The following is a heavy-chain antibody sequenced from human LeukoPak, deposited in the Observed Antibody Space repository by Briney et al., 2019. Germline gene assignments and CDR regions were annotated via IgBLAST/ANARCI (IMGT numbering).Heavy chain of an antibody. J-gene: IGHJ4*02. CDR2: ISSSSSYI. V-gene: IGHV3-21*01. CDR3: ASKEERFGELSPFPPK. D-gene: IGHD3-10*01. Sequence: PGGSLRLSCAASGFTFSSYSMNWVRQAPGKGLEWVSSISSSSSYIYYADSVKGRFTISRDNAKNSLYLQMNSLRAEDTAVYYCASKEERFGELSPFPPKWGQGTLVTVSS. CDR1: GFTFSSYS.